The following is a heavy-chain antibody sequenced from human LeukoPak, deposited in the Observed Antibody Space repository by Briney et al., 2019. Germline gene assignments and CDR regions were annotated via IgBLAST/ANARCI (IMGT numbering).Heavy chain of an antibody. D-gene: IGHD4-17*01. V-gene: IGHV1-58*01. Sequence: SVKVSCQALGYTFTDHYFHWLRQAPGQGIEWIGWIVVGSGNTNYAQKFQERVTITRDMSTSTAYMELSSLRSEDTAVYYCAADPYDYGDYVLGYWGQGTLVTVSS. J-gene: IGHJ4*02. CDR2: IVVGSGNT. CDR3: AADPYDYGDYVLGY. CDR1: GYTFTDHY.